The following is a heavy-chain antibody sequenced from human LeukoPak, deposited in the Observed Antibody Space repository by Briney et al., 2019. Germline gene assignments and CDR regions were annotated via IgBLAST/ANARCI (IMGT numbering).Heavy chain of an antibody. CDR2: IKQDGSEK. Sequence: PGGSLRLSCAASGFTFSNYWMAWVRQAPGKGLEWVANIKQDGSEKYYVDSVKGRFTISRDNAKNSLYLQVNSLRAEDTAVYYCARVAVSGPTGWFDSWGQGTLVIVSS. CDR3: ARVAVSGPTGWFDS. CDR1: GFTFSNYW. J-gene: IGHJ5*01. D-gene: IGHD2-8*02. V-gene: IGHV3-7*01.